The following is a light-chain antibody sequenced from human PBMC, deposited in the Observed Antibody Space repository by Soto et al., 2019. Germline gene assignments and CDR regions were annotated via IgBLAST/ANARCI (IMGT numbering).Light chain of an antibody. CDR1: QSVSNNY. J-gene: IGKJ1*01. Sequence: EIVLTQSPGTLSLSPGERATLSCRASQSVSNNYLAWYQQKPGQAPRLLIFAASNRATGIPDRFSGSGSGTDFTLTISILEPEDFVVYYCQQYGSSGTFGQGTKVDIK. CDR2: AAS. CDR3: QQYGSSGT. V-gene: IGKV3-20*01.